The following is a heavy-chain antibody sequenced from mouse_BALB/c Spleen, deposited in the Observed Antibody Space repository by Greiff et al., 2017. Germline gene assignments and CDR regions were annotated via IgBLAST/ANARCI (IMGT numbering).Heavy chain of an antibody. D-gene: IGHD1-1*01. Sequence: EVMLVESGPGLVKPSQSLSLTCTVTGYSITSDYAWNWIRQFPGNKLEWMGYISYSGSTSYNPSLKSRISITRDTSKNQFFLQLNSVTTEDTATYNCATHYYGSSYGWYFDVWGAGTTVTVSS. V-gene: IGHV3-2*02. J-gene: IGHJ1*01. CDR2: ISYSGST. CDR3: ATHYYGSSYGWYFDV. CDR1: GYSITSDYA.